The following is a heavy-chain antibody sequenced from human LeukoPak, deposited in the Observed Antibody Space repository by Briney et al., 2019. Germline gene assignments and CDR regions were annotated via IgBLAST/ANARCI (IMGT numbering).Heavy chain of an antibody. Sequence: ASVKVSCKASGGTFSSYAISWVRQAPGQGLEWMGGIIPIFGTANYAQKFQGRVTITADESTSTAYMELSSLRSEDTAVYYCARDPRTDYGDLGYYYGMDVWGQGTTVTVSS. D-gene: IGHD4-17*01. V-gene: IGHV1-69*13. CDR2: IIPIFGTA. CDR1: GGTFSSYA. CDR3: ARDPRTDYGDLGYYYGMDV. J-gene: IGHJ6*02.